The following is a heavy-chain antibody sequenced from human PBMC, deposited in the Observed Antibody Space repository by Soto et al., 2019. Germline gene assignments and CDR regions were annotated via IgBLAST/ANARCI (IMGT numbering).Heavy chain of an antibody. Sequence: QVQLQESGPGLVKPSETLSLTCTVSGGSVSSGSYYWSWIRQPPGKGLEWIGYIYYSGSTNYNPSRNSRVTISVDTSKNQFSLKLSSVTAADTAVYYCARVVLRFLGSDYWGQGTLVTVSS. D-gene: IGHD3-3*01. CDR3: ARVVLRFLGSDY. J-gene: IGHJ4*02. V-gene: IGHV4-61*01. CDR1: GGSVSSGSYY. CDR2: IYYSGST.